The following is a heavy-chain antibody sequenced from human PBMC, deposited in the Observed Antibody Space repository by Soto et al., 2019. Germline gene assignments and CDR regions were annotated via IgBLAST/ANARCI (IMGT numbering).Heavy chain of an antibody. Sequence: PGGSLRLSCAASGFTFSSYAMSWVRQAPGKGLEWVSAISGSGGSTYYADSVKGRFTISRDNSKNTLYLQMNSLRAEDTAVYYCAKDPITYYYDSRGESTRFDYWGQGTLVTVSS. CDR3: AKDPITYYYDSRGESTRFDY. D-gene: IGHD3-22*01. CDR2: ISGSGGST. V-gene: IGHV3-23*01. CDR1: GFTFSSYA. J-gene: IGHJ4*02.